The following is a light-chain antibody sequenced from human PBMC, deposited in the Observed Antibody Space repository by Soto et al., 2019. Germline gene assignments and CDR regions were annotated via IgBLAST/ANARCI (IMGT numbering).Light chain of an antibody. CDR2: VNSDGSH. V-gene: IGLV4-69*01. Sequence: QYVLTQSPSASASLGASVKLTCTLSSGHNSYAIAWHQQQPEKGPRYLMKVNSDGSHSKGDGIPDRFSGSSSGAERYLTSAGLESEDEADYCCQTWSTDLWVFGGGTKLTVL. J-gene: IGLJ3*02. CDR1: SGHNSYA. CDR3: QTWSTDLWV.